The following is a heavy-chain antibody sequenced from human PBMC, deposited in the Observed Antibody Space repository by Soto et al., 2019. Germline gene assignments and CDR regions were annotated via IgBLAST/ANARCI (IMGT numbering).Heavy chain of an antibody. D-gene: IGHD3-16*01. J-gene: IGHJ6*02. V-gene: IGHV3-30-3*01. CDR1: GFTFSSYA. Sequence: QVQLVESGGGVVQPGRSLRLSCAASGFTFSSYAMHWVRQAQGKGLEWVAVISYDGSNKYYADSVKGRFTISRDNSKNTLYLQMNSLRAEDTAVYYCARECFHPPLGMDVWGQGTTVTVSS. CDR3: ARECFHPPLGMDV. CDR2: ISYDGSNK.